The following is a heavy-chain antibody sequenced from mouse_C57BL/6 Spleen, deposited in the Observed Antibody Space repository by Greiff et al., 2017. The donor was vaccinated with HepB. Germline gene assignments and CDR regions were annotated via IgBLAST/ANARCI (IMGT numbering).Heavy chain of an antibody. D-gene: IGHD1-1*01. CDR3: ARRYYGSFYYFDY. Sequence: EVQLQQSGPELVKPGASVKISCKASGYSFTGYYMNWVKQSPEKSLEWIGEINPSTGGTTYNQKFKAKATLTVDKSSSTAYMQLKSLTSEDSAVYYCARRYYGSFYYFDYWGQGTTLTVSS. J-gene: IGHJ2*01. CDR1: GYSFTGYY. V-gene: IGHV1-42*01. CDR2: INPSTGGT.